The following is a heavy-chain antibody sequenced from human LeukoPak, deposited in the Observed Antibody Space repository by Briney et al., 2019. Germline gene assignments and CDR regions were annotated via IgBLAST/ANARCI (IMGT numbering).Heavy chain of an antibody. CDR2: IYYSGST. V-gene: IGHV4-39*01. J-gene: IGHJ3*02. D-gene: IGHD3-16*01. CDR3: ARRGASRLAPHAFDI. CDR1: GGSISSSSYY. Sequence: PSETLSLTCTVSGGSISSSSYYWGWIRQPPGKGLEWIGSIYYSGSTYYNPSLKSRVTISVDTSKNQFSLRLSSVTAADTAVYYCARRGASRLAPHAFDIWGQGTMVTVSS.